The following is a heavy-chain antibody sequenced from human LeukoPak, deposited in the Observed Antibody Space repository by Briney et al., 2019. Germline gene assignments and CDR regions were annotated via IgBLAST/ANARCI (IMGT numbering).Heavy chain of an antibody. J-gene: IGHJ4*02. Sequence: ASVKVSCKASGYTFTGYFMHWVRQAPGQGLEWMGWINPNSGATYYAQKFQGSTTMTWDTSISTAYMGVSRLTSDDTAVYYCARGGSDESSGWYNWGQGTLVTVSS. D-gene: IGHD6-19*01. CDR3: ARGGSDESSGWYN. CDR1: GYTFTGYF. CDR2: INPNSGAT. V-gene: IGHV1-2*02.